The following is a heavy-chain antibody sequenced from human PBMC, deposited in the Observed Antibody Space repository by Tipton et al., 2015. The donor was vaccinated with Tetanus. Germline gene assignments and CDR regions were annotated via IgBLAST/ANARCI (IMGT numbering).Heavy chain of an antibody. CDR1: GGSISSGGYS. J-gene: IGHJ2*01. CDR2: IYHSGST. Sequence: LSLTCAVSGGSISSGGYSWSWIRQPPGKGLEWIGYIYHSGSTYYNPSLKSRVTISVDRSKNQFSLKLSSVTAADTAVYYCARVDDSSGYYPSNWYFDLWGRGTLVTVSS. D-gene: IGHD3-22*01. CDR3: ARVDDSSGYYPSNWYFDL. V-gene: IGHV4-30-2*01.